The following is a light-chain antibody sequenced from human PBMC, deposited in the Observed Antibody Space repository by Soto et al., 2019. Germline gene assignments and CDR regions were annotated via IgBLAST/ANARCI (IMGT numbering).Light chain of an antibody. V-gene: IGKV3-20*01. CDR2: GAS. Sequence: DIVLTQSPGTLSSSPGERATLSCRASQSISSSYFAWYQQRPGQAPRLLIYGASSRATGIPDRFSGSGSGTDFTLTISRLEPEDFAVYYCQQYGLSPWTFGQGTKVEI. J-gene: IGKJ1*01. CDR1: QSISSSY. CDR3: QQYGLSPWT.